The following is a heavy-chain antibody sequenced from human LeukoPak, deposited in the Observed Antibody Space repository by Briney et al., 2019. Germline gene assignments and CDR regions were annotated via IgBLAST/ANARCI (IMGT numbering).Heavy chain of an antibody. D-gene: IGHD1-26*01. V-gene: IGHV3-23*01. CDR1: GFTFSSYA. CDR2: ISGSGGST. CDR3: AKGTVPLGATVDAFDI. Sequence: PGGSLRLSCAASGFTFSSYAMSWVRQAPGKGLEWVSAISGSGGSTYYADSVKGRFTISRDNSKNTLYLQMNSLRAEDTAVYYCAKGTVPLGATVDAFDIWGQGTMVTVSS. J-gene: IGHJ3*02.